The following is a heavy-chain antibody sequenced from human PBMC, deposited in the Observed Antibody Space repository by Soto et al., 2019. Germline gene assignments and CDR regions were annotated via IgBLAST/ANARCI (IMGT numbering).Heavy chain of an antibody. J-gene: IGHJ4*02. CDR1: VFTFSSYD. V-gene: IGHV3-13*01. CDR2: IGTAGDT. CDR3: ARGAGYSSGWDNPIDY. Sequence: ESGGGLVQPGGSLRLSCAASVFTFSSYDMHWVRQATGKGLEWVSAIGTAGDTYYPGSVKGRFTISRENAKNSLYLQMNSLRAGDTAVYYCARGAGYSSGWDNPIDYWGQGTLVTVSS. D-gene: IGHD6-19*01.